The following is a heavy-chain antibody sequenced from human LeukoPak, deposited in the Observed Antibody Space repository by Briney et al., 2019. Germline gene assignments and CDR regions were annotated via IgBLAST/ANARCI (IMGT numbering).Heavy chain of an antibody. D-gene: IGHD6-13*01. Sequence: GASVKVSCKASGGTFSSYAISWVRQAPGQGLGWMGRIIPIFGIANYAQKFQGRVTITADKSTSTAYMELSSLRSEDTAVYYCARDRSSWYTEYYYYYGMDVWGQGTTVTVSS. V-gene: IGHV1-69*04. J-gene: IGHJ6*02. CDR3: ARDRSSWYTEYYYYYGMDV. CDR1: GGTFSSYA. CDR2: IIPIFGIA.